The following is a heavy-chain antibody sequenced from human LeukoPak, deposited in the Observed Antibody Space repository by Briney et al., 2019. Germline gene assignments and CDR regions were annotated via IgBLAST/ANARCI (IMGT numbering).Heavy chain of an antibody. CDR3: ANDLDYTSFRYYLHY. CDR1: GFTFSSYD. V-gene: IGHV3-23*01. D-gene: IGHD4-11*01. J-gene: IGHJ4*02. CDR2: IGAGGTST. Sequence: QTAESLSLTCTASGFTFSSYDMNWIRQAPGKGLEWVSGIGAGGTSTYFADSVKGRFTISRANPRKTPNLKTTRLRAEDTAGYYCANDLDYTSFRYYLHYCGQGTLVTVSS.